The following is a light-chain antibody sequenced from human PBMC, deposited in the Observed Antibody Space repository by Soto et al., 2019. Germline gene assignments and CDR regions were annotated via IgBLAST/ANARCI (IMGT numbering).Light chain of an antibody. J-gene: IGKJ2*01. Sequence: DIQMTQSPSSLSASVGARVTITCRPSQSISSYLNWYQQKPGKPPKLVIYAASSLPSGVPSRFSDSGSGTDVTLTISRLPPEDFDPESFQQSNSTPHTFGQGTKLDIK. V-gene: IGKV1-39*01. CDR2: AAS. CDR3: QQSNSTPHT. CDR1: QSISSY.